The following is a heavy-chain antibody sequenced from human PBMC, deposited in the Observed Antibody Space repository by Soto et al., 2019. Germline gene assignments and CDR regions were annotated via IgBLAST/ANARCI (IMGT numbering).Heavy chain of an antibody. Sequence: GGSLRLSCAASGFTFSSYWMSWVRQAPGKGLEWVANIKQDGSEKYYVDSVKGRFTISRDNAKNSLYLQMNSLRAEDTAVYYCARFVGIVVVPEGNWFDPWGQGTLVTVSS. CDR2: IKQDGSEK. CDR3: ARFVGIVVVPEGNWFDP. V-gene: IGHV3-7*01. CDR1: GFTFSSYW. D-gene: IGHD2-2*01. J-gene: IGHJ5*02.